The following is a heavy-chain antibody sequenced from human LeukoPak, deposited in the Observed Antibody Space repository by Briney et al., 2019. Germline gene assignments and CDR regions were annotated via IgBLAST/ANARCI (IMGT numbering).Heavy chain of an antibody. D-gene: IGHD3-3*01. J-gene: IGHJ4*02. V-gene: IGHV1-24*01. CDR3: ATGEDRFGVVISFDY. CDR1: GYTLTELS. Sequence: ASVKVSCKVSGYTLTELSMHWVRQAPGKGLEWMGGFDPEDGETIYAQKFQGRVTVTEDTSTDTAYMELSSLRSEDTAVYYCATGEDRFGVVISFDYWGQGTLVTVSS. CDR2: FDPEDGET.